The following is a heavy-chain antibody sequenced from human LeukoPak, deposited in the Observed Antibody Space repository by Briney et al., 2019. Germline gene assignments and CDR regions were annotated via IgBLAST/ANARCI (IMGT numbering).Heavy chain of an antibody. V-gene: IGHV3-23*01. CDR2: ISGNGGST. CDR1: GFTFNNYA. CDR3: ARGRWLQLYYFDY. D-gene: IGHD5-24*01. Sequence: GGSLRLSCAASGFTFNNYAMIWVRQAPGKGLEWVSAISGNGGSTYYADSVKGRFTISRGNSKNTLYLQMNSLRAEDTAVYYCARGRWLQLYYFDYWGQGTLVTVSS. J-gene: IGHJ4*02.